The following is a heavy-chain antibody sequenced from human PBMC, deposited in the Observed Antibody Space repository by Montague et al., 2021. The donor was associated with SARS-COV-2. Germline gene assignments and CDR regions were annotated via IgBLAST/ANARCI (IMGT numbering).Heavy chain of an antibody. CDR1: GGSFSDYY. CDR2: IYHSGST. J-gene: IGHJ4*02. Sequence: SETLSLTCAIYGGSFSDYYWSWIRQPPGKGLEWIGEIYHSGSTNYNPSLKSRVTISVDTSKNQFSLKLTSVTAADTAVYYCARGWGSGSYSLFGYWGQGTLVTVSS. V-gene: IGHV4-34*01. CDR3: ARGWGSGSYSLFGY. D-gene: IGHD3-10*01.